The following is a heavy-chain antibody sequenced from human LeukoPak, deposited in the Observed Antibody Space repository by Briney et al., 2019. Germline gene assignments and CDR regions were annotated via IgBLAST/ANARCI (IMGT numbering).Heavy chain of an antibody. CDR3: ARVYCGGDCFPDY. D-gene: IGHD2-21*02. V-gene: IGHV1-46*01. J-gene: IGHJ4*02. Sequence: GASVKVSCKASGYTFTSYYMHWVRQAPGQGLEWMGIINPSGGSTNYAQKFQGRVTMTRDTSTSTVYMELSSLRSEDTAIYYCARVYCGGDCFPDYWGQGTLVTVSS. CDR2: INPSGGST. CDR1: GYTFTSYY.